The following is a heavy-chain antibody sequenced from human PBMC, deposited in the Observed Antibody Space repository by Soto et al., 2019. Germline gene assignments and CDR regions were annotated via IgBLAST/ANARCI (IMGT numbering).Heavy chain of an antibody. CDR2: MYTSGST. Sequence: LSLACTVSGGSFNGYYWSWIRQPGGKGLESIGRMYTSGSTNYNPSLKSRVTMSIDTSENQFSLKLTSVTAADTAVYYCARGTLMDYYDSSGYYFHYWGQGXPVTV. D-gene: IGHD3-22*01. J-gene: IGHJ4*02. CDR3: ARGTLMDYYDSSGYYFHY. CDR1: GGSFNGYY. V-gene: IGHV4-4*07.